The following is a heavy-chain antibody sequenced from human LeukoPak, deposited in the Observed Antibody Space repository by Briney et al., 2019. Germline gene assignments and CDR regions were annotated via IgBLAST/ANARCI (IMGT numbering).Heavy chain of an antibody. CDR1: GGSISSGSYY. CDR3: ARRGPLSADAFDI. J-gene: IGHJ3*02. D-gene: IGHD2-2*01. V-gene: IGHV4-61*02. Sequence: PSETLSLTCTVSGGSISSGSYYWSWIRQPAGKGLEWIGRIYTSGSTNYNPSLKSRVTISVDTSKNQFSLKLSSVTAADTAVYYCARRGPLSADAFDIWGQGTMVTVSS. CDR2: IYTSGST.